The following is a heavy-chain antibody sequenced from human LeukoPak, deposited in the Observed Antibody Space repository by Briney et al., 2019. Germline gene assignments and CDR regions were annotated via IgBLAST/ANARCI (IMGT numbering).Heavy chain of an antibody. CDR2: IYHSGST. V-gene: IGHV4-38-2*02. CDR3: ARGFIYGFDY. Sequence: PSETLSLTCTVSGYSISSGYYWGWIRQPPGKGLEWIGSIYHSGSTYYNPSLKSRVTISVDTSKNQFSLKLSSVTAADTAVYYCARGFIYGFDYWGQGTLVTVSS. D-gene: IGHD2-2*02. J-gene: IGHJ4*02. CDR1: GYSISSGYY.